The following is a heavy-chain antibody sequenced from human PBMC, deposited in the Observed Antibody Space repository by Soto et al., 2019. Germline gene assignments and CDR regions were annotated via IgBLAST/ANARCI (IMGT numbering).Heavy chain of an antibody. D-gene: IGHD2-2*01. V-gene: IGHV1-18*04. Sequence: SVKVSCKASGYTFTSYGISWVRQAPGQGLEWMGWISAYNGNTNYAQKLQGRVTMTTDTSTSTAYMELRSLRSDDTAVYYCARDEYCSSTSCLYYYYYGMDVWGQGTTATVSS. CDR3: ARDEYCSSTSCLYYYYYGMDV. CDR1: GYTFTSYG. J-gene: IGHJ6*02. CDR2: ISAYNGNT.